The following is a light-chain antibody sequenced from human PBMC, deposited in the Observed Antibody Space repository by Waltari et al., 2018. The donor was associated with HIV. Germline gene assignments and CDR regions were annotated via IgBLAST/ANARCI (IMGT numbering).Light chain of an antibody. CDR3: QTLRTGLQV. V-gene: IGLV4-69*02. J-gene: IGLJ3*02. Sequence: QVVLTQPPSASASLGASVRLTCTLSSGHNNYVIEWHQQQPEKGPRFLMKLNSDGRHSKGDGVPDRFSGSSSGAGRYLILSSLQSEDAADYFCQTLRTGLQVFGGGTRLTVL. CDR2: LNSDGRH. CDR1: SGHNNYV.